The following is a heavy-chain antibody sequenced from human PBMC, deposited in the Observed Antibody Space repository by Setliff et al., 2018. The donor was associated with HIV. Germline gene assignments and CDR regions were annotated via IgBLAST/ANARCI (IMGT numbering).Heavy chain of an antibody. D-gene: IGHD1-26*01. J-gene: IGHJ4*02. CDR3: ARDRYSGSSTDY. Sequence: GESLKISCAASGFTFSSYSMNWVRQAPGKGLEWVSYKSSSSSYTHYADSVKGRFTISRDNVKNSLYLQMNSLRAEDTAVYYCARDRYSGSSTDYWGQGTLVTVSS. CDR1: GFTFSSYS. V-gene: IGHV3-21*01. CDR2: KSSSSSYT.